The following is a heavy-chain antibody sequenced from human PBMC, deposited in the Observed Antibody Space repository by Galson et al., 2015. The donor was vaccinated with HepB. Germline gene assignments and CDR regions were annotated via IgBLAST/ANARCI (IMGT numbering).Heavy chain of an antibody. D-gene: IGHD4-23*01. V-gene: IGHV3-48*04. Sequence: SLRLSCAASGLTFNTYTVTWVRQALGKGLEWLSCISTSDDSVYYADSVKGRFSISIDNSKSSVHLQMSSLRVEDTAVYFCARGHGGISATWGQGTLVTVSS. J-gene: IGHJ5*02. CDR2: ISTSDDSV. CDR3: ARGHGGISAT. CDR1: GLTFNTYT.